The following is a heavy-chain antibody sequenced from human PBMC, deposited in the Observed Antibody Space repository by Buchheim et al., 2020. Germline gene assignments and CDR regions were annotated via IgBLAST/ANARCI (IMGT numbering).Heavy chain of an antibody. CDR2: INHSGST. CDR3: AGLIVVVPAAISYSWFDP. J-gene: IGHJ5*02. CDR1: GGSFSGYY. Sequence: QVQLQQWGAGLLKPSETLSLTCAVYGGSFSGYYWSWIRQPPGKGLEWIGEINHSGSTNYNPSLKSRVTISVDTSKNQFSLKLSSVTAADTAVYYCAGLIVVVPAAISYSWFDPWGQGTL. V-gene: IGHV4-34*01. D-gene: IGHD2-2*01.